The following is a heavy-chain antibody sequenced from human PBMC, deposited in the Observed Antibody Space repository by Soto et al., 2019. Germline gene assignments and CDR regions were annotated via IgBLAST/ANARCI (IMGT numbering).Heavy chain of an antibody. D-gene: IGHD3-16*02. J-gene: IGHJ4*02. CDR1: GFTFSSYA. V-gene: IGHV3-23*01. Sequence: EVQLLESGGGLVQPGGSLRLSCAASGFTFSSYAMSWVRQAPGKGLEWVSAISGSGGSTYYADSVKGRFTISRDNSKNTLYLQMNSLRAQDTAVYYCPKGRITFGGVIATDYWGPGILVTDSS. CDR2: ISGSGGST. CDR3: PKGRITFGGVIATDY.